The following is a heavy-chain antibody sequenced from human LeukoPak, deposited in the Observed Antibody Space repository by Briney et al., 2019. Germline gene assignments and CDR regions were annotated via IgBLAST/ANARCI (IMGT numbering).Heavy chain of an antibody. CDR1: GGSIRGYY. V-gene: IGHV4-59*01. J-gene: IGHJ4*02. CDR3: ARAYSSSSAYFDY. D-gene: IGHD6-6*01. CDR2: IYYSGST. Sequence: SETLSLTCTVSGGSIRGYYWSWIRQPPGKGLEWIGYIYYSGSTNYNSSLKSRVTISVDTSKNQFSLKLSSVTAADTAVDYCARAYSSSSAYFDYWGQGTLVTVSS.